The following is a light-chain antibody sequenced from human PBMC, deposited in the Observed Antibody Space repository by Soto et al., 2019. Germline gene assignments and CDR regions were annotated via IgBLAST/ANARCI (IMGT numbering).Light chain of an antibody. V-gene: IGKV1-5*03. CDR2: KAS. CDR3: QQDNSYPLT. Sequence: DIEMTQSPPALSASVGDRVTITCRASQSISSWLAWYQQKPGKAPKLLIYKASSLDSVVPSRFSGSGSGTEFPLTIRRLQPDDFATYYCQQDNSYPLTFGGETKLEI. CDR1: QSISSW. J-gene: IGKJ4*01.